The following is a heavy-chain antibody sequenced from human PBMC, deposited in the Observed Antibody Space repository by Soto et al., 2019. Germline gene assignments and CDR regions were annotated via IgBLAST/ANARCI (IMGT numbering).Heavy chain of an antibody. Sequence: PGGSLRLSCVASGFTFSTYDMDWVRQAPGKGLEWVGRTRNKANSYTTEYAASVKGRFTISRDDSKNSLYLQMNSLKTEDTAVYYCARELRGYSYGLYYFDYWGQGTLVTVSS. V-gene: IGHV3-72*01. D-gene: IGHD5-18*01. CDR1: GFTFSTYD. CDR3: ARELRGYSYGLYYFDY. J-gene: IGHJ4*02. CDR2: TRNKANSYTT.